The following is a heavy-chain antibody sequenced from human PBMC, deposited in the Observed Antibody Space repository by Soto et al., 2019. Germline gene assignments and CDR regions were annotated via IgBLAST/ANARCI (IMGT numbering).Heavy chain of an antibody. CDR2: IIPILGIA. Sequence: ASVKVSCKASGGTFSSYTISWVRQAPGQGLEWMGRIIPILGIANYAQKFQGRVTITADKSTSTAYMELSSLRSEDTAVYYCARDRGFGRPRDYYYYMDVWGKGTTVTVS. CDR1: GGTFSSYT. V-gene: IGHV1-69*04. J-gene: IGHJ6*03. D-gene: IGHD3-10*01. CDR3: ARDRGFGRPRDYYYYMDV.